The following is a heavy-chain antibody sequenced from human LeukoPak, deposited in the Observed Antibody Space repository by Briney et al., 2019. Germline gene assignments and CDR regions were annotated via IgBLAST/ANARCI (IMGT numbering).Heavy chain of an antibody. CDR2: ITGSRSYI. Sequence: GGSLRLSCAASGFTFSSYSMNWVRQAPGKGLEWVSSITGSRSYIYYADLVKGRFNISRDNAKNSLYLQINILRDEDTAVYYCARGLGSSWYSPDYWGQGTLVTVSS. CDR3: ARGLGSSWYSPDY. J-gene: IGHJ4*02. CDR1: GFTFSSYS. V-gene: IGHV3-21*01. D-gene: IGHD6-13*01.